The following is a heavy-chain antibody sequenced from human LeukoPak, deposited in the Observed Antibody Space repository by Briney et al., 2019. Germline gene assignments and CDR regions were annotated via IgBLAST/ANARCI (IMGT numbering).Heavy chain of an antibody. Sequence: ASVKVSCKASGYTLTGYYIHWVRQAPGQGLEWMGWITPNSGGTNYAQKFQGRVTMTRDTSISTVYMELSRLRSDDTAVYYCARDRTDYNDSNAYYPNWFDPWGQGTLVTVSS. CDR1: GYTLTGYY. V-gene: IGHV1-2*02. CDR2: ITPNSGGT. D-gene: IGHD3-22*01. J-gene: IGHJ5*02. CDR3: ARDRTDYNDSNAYYPNWFDP.